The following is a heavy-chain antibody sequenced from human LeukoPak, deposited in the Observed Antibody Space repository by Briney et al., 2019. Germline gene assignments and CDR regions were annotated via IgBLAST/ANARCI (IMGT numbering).Heavy chain of an antibody. CDR1: GFTFSSYW. CDR2: INSDGSST. V-gene: IGHV3-74*01. CDR3: AGYGGSYVFDY. J-gene: IGHJ4*02. Sequence: GGSLRLSCAASGFTFSSYWMHWVRHAPGKGLVWVSRINSDGSSTTYADSVKGRFSISRDNAKNTLYLQMNSLRAEDTAVYYCAGYGGSYVFDYWGQGTLVTVSS. D-gene: IGHD1-26*01.